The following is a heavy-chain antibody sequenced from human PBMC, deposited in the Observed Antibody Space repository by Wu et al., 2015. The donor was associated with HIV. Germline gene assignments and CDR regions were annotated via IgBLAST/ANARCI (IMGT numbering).Heavy chain of an antibody. V-gene: IGHV1-2*02. D-gene: IGHD3-10*01. CDR3: ARLQSLHGLYSNADY. CDR1: GYSFSDYH. CDR2: INQNGGGA. J-gene: IGHJ4*02. Sequence: QIQLVQSGAEVKKPGASVKVSCKASGYSFSDYHIHWVRQAPGQGLEWMGWINQNGGGATHVQKFQGRVAMTRDTSISTAFMELSRLRFDDTAIYYCARLQSLHGLYSNADYWGQGTLVTVSS.